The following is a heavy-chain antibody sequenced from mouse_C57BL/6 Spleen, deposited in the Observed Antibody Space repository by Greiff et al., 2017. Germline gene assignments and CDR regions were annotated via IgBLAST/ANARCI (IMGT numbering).Heavy chain of an antibody. J-gene: IGHJ1*03. Sequence: EVKLVESGGGLVKPGGSLKLSCAASGFTFSDYGMHWVRQAPEKGLEWVAYISSGSSTIYYADTVKGRFTISRDNAKNTLFLQMTSLRSEDTAMYYCARHYGNVWYFDVWGTGTTVTVSS. CDR1: GFTFSDYG. CDR2: ISSGSSTI. D-gene: IGHD2-1*01. CDR3: ARHYGNVWYFDV. V-gene: IGHV5-17*01.